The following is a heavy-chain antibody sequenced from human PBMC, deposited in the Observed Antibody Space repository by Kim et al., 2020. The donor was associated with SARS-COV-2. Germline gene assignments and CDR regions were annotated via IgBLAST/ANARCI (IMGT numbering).Heavy chain of an antibody. V-gene: IGHV4-30-2*05. D-gene: IGHD3-3*01. Sequence: KSRVTISVDTSKNQFSLELSSVTAADTAVYYCARVGFSITIFGVVTRLFDYWGQGTLVTVSS. CDR3: ARVGFSITIFGVVTRLFDY. J-gene: IGHJ4*02.